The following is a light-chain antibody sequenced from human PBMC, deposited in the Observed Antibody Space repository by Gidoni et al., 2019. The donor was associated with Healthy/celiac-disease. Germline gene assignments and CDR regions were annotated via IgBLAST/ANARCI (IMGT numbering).Light chain of an antibody. J-gene: IGKJ2*01. CDR1: QSLLHSNGYSY. CDR3: MQALRTPYT. V-gene: IGKV2-28*01. CDR2: VGS. Sequence: DIVLTQSSLSLPVTPGEPASIPCRSSQSLLHSNGYSYLDWYLQKPGHAPQLLIYVGSNRVSGVPDRFSGSGSGTDFTLKISRVEAEDVGVYYCMQALRTPYTFGQGTKLEIK.